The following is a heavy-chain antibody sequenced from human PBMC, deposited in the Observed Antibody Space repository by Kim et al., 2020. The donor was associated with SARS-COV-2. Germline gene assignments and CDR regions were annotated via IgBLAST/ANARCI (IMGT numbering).Heavy chain of an antibody. D-gene: IGHD6-19*01. Sequence: GGSLRLSCAASGFTFSSYAMSWVRQAPGKGLEWVSAISGSGGSTYYADSVKGRFTISRDNSKNTLYLEMNSLRAEDTAVYYCAKERDSGYSSGWYDYWGQGTLVTVSS. CDR2: ISGSGGST. CDR1: GFTFSSYA. V-gene: IGHV3-23*01. J-gene: IGHJ4*02. CDR3: AKERDSGYSSGWYDY.